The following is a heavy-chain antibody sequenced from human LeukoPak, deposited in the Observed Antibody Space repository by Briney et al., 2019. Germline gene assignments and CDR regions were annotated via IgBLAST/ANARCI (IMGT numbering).Heavy chain of an antibody. V-gene: IGHV4-39*01. Sequence: SETLPLTCTVSGDSISRSSSYWGWIRQPPGKGLEWIGSFQYGGATYYNPSLKSRVTKSVDTSKNQFSLKLNSVTAADTAVYYCARHVSDCSAGSCYSYFDPWGQGTLVTVSS. D-gene: IGHD2-15*01. J-gene: IGHJ5*02. CDR1: GDSISRSSSY. CDR3: ARHVSDCSAGSCYSYFDP. CDR2: FQYGGAT.